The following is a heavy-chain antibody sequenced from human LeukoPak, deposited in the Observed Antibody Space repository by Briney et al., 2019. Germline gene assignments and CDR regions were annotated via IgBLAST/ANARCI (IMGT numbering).Heavy chain of an antibody. CDR3: AKAGSSWEELGYFDY. Sequence: GGSLRLSCAASGFTFSNYGMSWVRQAPGKGLEWVSDISGSGDFTYYADSVKGRFTISRDKSKNTLYLQMNSLRAEDTAVYYCAKAGSSWEELGYFDYWGQGTLVTVSS. CDR1: GFTFSNYG. D-gene: IGHD6-13*01. V-gene: IGHV3-23*01. CDR2: ISGSGDFT. J-gene: IGHJ4*02.